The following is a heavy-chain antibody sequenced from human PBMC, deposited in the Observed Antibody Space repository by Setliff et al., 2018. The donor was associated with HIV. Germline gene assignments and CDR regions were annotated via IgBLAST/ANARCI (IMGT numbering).Heavy chain of an antibody. D-gene: IGHD1-7*01. CDR2: IYTKGST. CDR3: ATYNWNFIVGY. J-gene: IGHJ4*02. CDR1: LGSVDTHY. V-gene: IGHV4-4*07. Sequence: ASETLSLTCTVSLGSVDTHYWSWIRQPPGKGLEWIGHIYTKGSTNYNPSLKSRVAISIDTSKNQFSLKLSSVTAADTAVYYCATYNWNFIVGYWGQGTLVTVS.